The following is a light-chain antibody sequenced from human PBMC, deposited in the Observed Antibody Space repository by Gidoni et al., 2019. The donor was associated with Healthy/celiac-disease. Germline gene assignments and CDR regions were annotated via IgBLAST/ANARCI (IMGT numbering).Light chain of an antibody. CDR1: QSVSSY. CDR2: DAS. V-gene: IGKV3-11*01. J-gene: IGKJ4*01. CDR3: QQRSNWPLT. Sequence: DIVLTKYPATLSLSPGERATLSCRASQSVSSYLAWYQQKPGQAPRLLIYDASNRATGIPARFSGSGSGTDFTLTISSLEPEDFAVYYCQQRSNWPLTFGGGTKVEIK.